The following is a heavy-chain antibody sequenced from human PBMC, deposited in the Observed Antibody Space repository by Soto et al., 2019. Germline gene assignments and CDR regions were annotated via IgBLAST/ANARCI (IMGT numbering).Heavy chain of an antibody. J-gene: IGHJ4*02. D-gene: IGHD3-22*01. V-gene: IGHV5-51*01. CDR3: ARPSLSSGYYYAY. CDR1: GYSFTNYW. CDR2: IYPGDSDT. Sequence: PGESLKIACNGSGYSFTNYWIAWVRQMPGKGLEWMGIIYPGDSDTRYSPSFQGQVTISADKSISTAFLQWSSLKASDTAMYYCARPSLSSGYYYAYWGQGTLVTVSS.